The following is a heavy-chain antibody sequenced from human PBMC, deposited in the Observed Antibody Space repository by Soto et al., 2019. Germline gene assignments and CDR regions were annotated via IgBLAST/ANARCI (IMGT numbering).Heavy chain of an antibody. D-gene: IGHD3-9*01. CDR3: ARKGSPYYDILTGSRLGMDV. J-gene: IGHJ6*03. CDR2: MNPNSGNT. V-gene: IGHV1-8*01. CDR1: GYTFTSYD. Sequence: ASVKVSCKASGYTFTSYDINWVRQATGQGLEWMGWMNPNSGNTGYAQKFQGRVTMTRNTSISTAYMELSSLRSEDTAVYYCARKGSPYYDILTGSRLGMDVWGKGTTVTVSS.